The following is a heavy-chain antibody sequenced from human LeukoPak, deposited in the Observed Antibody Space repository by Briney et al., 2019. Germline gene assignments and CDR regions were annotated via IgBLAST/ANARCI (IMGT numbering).Heavy chain of an antibody. CDR1: GFTFSSYA. D-gene: IGHD6-13*01. CDR3: ARGRAKQLVSPPHNY. CDR2: ISYDGSNK. Sequence: GGSLRLSCAASGFTFSSYAMYWVRQAPGKGLEWVAVISYDGSNKYYADSVKGRFTISRDNSKNTLYLQMNSLRAEDTAVYYCARGRAKQLVSPPHNYWGQGTLVTVSS. V-gene: IGHV3-30*04. J-gene: IGHJ4*02.